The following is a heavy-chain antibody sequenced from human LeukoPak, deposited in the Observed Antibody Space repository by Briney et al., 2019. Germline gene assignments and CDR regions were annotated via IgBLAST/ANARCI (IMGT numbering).Heavy chain of an antibody. CDR1: GFTFSNAW. J-gene: IGHJ6*02. D-gene: IGHD3-22*01. CDR2: IKSKTDGGTT. Sequence: GGSLRLSCAASGFTFSNAWMNWVRQAPGKGLEWVGRIKSKTDGGTTDYAAPVKGRFTISRDDSRNTLYLQMNSPKTEDTAVYYCTTPMIVVVYGMDVWGQGTTVTVSS. CDR3: TTPMIVVVYGMDV. V-gene: IGHV3-15*07.